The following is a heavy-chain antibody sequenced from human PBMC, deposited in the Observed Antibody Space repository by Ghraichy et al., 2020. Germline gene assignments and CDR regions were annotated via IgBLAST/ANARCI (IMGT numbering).Heavy chain of an antibody. CDR1: GFTFTNFA. D-gene: IGHD3-3*01. Sequence: LSLTCAASGFTFTNFAVTWVRQAPGKGLEWVSTIGGSADETYYADSVKGRFTISRDNSKNTLYLQMKSLRAEDTAVYYCAKDHFSFNGRFDAFDIWGPGTMVTVSS. J-gene: IGHJ3*02. CDR3: AKDHFSFNGRFDAFDI. V-gene: IGHV3-23*01. CDR2: IGGSADET.